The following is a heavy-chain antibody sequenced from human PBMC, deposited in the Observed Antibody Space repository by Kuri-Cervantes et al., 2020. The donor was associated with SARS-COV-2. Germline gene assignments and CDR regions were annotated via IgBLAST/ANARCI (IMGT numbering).Heavy chain of an antibody. CDR2: ISSSSSYI. Sequence: GGSLRLSCAASGFTFSSYSMNWVRQAPGKGLKWVSCISSSSSYIYYADSVKGRFTISRDNAKNSLYLQMNSLRADDTAVYYCARWGPVDSATSYYYYGMDVWGQGTTVTVSS. CDR3: ARWGPVDSATSYYYYGMDV. D-gene: IGHD5-18*01. CDR1: GFTFSSYS. V-gene: IGHV3-21*01. J-gene: IGHJ6*02.